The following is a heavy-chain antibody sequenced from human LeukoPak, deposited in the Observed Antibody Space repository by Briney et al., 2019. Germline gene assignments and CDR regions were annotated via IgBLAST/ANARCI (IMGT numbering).Heavy chain of an antibody. CDR3: AKVKEEGATIVTAFDI. J-gene: IGHJ3*02. CDR1: GFTFSSYG. CDR2: ISYDGSNK. Sequence: GGSLRLSCAASGFTFSSYGMHWVRQAPGKGLEWVAVISYDGSNKYYADSVKGRFTISRDNSKNTLYLQMNSLRAEDTAVYYCAKVKEEGATIVTAFDIWGQGTMVTVSS. V-gene: IGHV3-30*18. D-gene: IGHD1-26*01.